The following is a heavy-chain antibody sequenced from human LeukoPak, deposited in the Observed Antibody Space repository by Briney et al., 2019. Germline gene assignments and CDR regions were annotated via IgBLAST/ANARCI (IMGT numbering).Heavy chain of an antibody. CDR3: ARSPHILTGENFDY. CDR2: ISSSSSYI. Sequence: AGGSLRLSCAASGFTFTTYSMNWVRQAPGKGLEWVSSISSSSSYIYYADSMKGRFTISRDNAKNSLYLQMNSLRVEDTALYYCARSPHILTGENFDYWGQGTLVTVSS. D-gene: IGHD3-9*01. CDR1: GFTFTTYS. J-gene: IGHJ4*02. V-gene: IGHV3-21*04.